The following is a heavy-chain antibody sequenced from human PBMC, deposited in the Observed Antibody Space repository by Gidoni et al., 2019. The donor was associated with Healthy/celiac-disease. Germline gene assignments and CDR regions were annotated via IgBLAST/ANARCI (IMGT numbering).Heavy chain of an antibody. CDR3: ASMIVPAADYYYYYYMDV. V-gene: IGHV3-48*01. J-gene: IGHJ6*03. D-gene: IGHD2-2*01. Sequence: EVQLVESGGGLVQPGGSLRPSCAASGFPFSSYSMNWVRQAPGKGLEWVSYISSSSSTIYYADSVKGRFTISRDNAKNSLYLQMNSLRAEDTAVYYCASMIVPAADYYYYYYMDVWGKGTTVTVSS. CDR2: ISSSSSTI. CDR1: GFPFSSYS.